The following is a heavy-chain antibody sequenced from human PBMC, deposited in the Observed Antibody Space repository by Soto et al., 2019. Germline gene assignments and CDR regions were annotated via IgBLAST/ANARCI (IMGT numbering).Heavy chain of an antibody. CDR2: IYYSGST. Sequence: SETLSLTCTVSGGSISSYYWSWIRQPPGKGLEWIGYIYYSGSTNYNPSLKSRVTISVDTSKNQFSLKLSSVTAADTAVYYCARHLPGIAVAGLGNNWFDPWGQGTLVTVSS. D-gene: IGHD6-19*01. J-gene: IGHJ5*02. V-gene: IGHV4-59*08. CDR1: GGSISSYY. CDR3: ARHLPGIAVAGLGNNWFDP.